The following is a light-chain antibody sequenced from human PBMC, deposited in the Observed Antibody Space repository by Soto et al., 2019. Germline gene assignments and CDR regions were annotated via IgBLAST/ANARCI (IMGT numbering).Light chain of an antibody. J-gene: IGKJ1*01. CDR3: QQYGGAPRT. V-gene: IGKV3-20*01. CDR1: QTVTNNY. CDR2: DTS. Sequence: EIVLTHSPGTLSLSPWEIATLSCRASQTVTNNYLAWYQQRPGQAPRLLIYDTSSRATGIPDTFSGSGSGTEFTLTISRLEPEDSAMYYCQQYGGAPRTFGQGTKVDIK.